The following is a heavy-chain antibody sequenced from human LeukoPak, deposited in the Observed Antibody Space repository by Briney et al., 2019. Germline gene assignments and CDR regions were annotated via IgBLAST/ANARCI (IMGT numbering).Heavy chain of an antibody. Sequence: SQTLSLTCAISGDSVSSNSAAWNWIRQSPSRGLEWLGRTYYRSKWYNDYAVSVKSRITINPDTSKNQFSLQLNSVTPEDTAVYYCARESYSSGWSPYYYYYYGMDVWGQGTTVTVSS. CDR2: TYYRSKWYN. D-gene: IGHD6-19*01. CDR3: ARESYSSGWSPYYYYYYGMDV. CDR1: GDSVSSNSAA. V-gene: IGHV6-1*01. J-gene: IGHJ6*02.